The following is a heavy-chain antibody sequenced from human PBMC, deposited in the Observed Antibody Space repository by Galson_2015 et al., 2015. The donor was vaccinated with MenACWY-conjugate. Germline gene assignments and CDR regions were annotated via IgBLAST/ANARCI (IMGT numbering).Heavy chain of an antibody. V-gene: IGHV3-53*01. D-gene: IGHD6-6*01. CDR1: AFSVGSNY. J-gene: IGHJ4*02. Sequence: SLRLSCATSAFSVGSNYMSWVRQAPGKGLEWVSLIYSGGDTYYADSVKGRFTISRDNSKNTLYLQMNYLRAEDTAVYYCARVGGSSLAPFDYWGQGTLVTVSS. CDR2: IYSGGDT. CDR3: ARVGGSSLAPFDY.